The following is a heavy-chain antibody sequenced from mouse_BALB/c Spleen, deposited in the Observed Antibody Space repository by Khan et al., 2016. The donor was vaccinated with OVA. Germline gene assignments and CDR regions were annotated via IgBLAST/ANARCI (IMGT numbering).Heavy chain of an antibody. Sequence: AVSGFAFSSYDMSWVRQTPEKRLEWVAYISSGGSNTYSPDTVKGRFTVPRDNAKNTLYLQMSSLKSEDTAMYHCVRHKATMVTASWYFDFWGAGTTVTVSS. CDR3: VRHKATMVTASWYFDF. V-gene: IGHV5-12-1*01. D-gene: IGHD2-2*01. CDR2: ISSGGSNT. CDR1: GFAFSSYD. J-gene: IGHJ1*01.